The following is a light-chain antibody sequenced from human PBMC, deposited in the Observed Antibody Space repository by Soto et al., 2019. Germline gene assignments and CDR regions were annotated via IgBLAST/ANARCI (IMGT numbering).Light chain of an antibody. J-gene: IGKJ2*01. CDR2: DAS. CDR1: QSVSSY. Sequence: EIVLTQSPATLSLSPGERATLSCRASQSVSSYLAWYQQKPGQAPRLLIYDASNRATGIPARFSGSWSGTEFTLTISSLEPEDFAVYYCQQRSNWPPMYTFGQGTKLEIK. CDR3: QQRSNWPPMYT. V-gene: IGKV3-11*01.